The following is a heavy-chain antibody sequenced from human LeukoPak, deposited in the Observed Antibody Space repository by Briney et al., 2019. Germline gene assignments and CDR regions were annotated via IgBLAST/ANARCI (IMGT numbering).Heavy chain of an antibody. CDR1: GYTFKTYS. V-gene: IGHV1-18*01. CDR3: AFRGVIPNYFDY. Sequence: ASVTVSCKASGYTFKTYSFTWVRQAPGQGLEWMGRISAYNGDTNYAQKFQGRVDLTADTLTRTGYMELTSLRSDDTAVYYCAFRGVIPNYFDYWGQGSLVTVSS. CDR2: ISAYNGDT. D-gene: IGHD3-10*01. J-gene: IGHJ4*02.